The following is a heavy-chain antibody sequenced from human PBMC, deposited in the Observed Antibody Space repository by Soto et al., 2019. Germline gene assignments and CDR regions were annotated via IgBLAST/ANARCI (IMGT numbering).Heavy chain of an antibody. CDR1: GFTFSSYG. CDR3: ARDKGGGFDY. Sequence: QVQLVESGGGVVQPGRSLRLSCAASGFTFSSYGMHWVRQAPGKGLEWVAVIWYDGSNKYYADSVKGRFTISRDNSKNTLYLQMTSLRAEATAVYYCARDKGGGFDYWGQGTLVTVSS. V-gene: IGHV3-33*01. D-gene: IGHD3-16*01. CDR2: IWYDGSNK. J-gene: IGHJ4*02.